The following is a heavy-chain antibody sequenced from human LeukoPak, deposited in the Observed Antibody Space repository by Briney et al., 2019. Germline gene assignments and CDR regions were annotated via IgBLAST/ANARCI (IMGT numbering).Heavy chain of an antibody. D-gene: IGHD3-3*01. V-gene: IGHV3-21*01. J-gene: IGHJ3*02. CDR2: ISSSSSYI. CDR1: GFTFSSYS. Sequence: KTGGSLRLSCAASGFTFSSYSMNWVRQAPGKGLEWVSSISSSSSYIYYADSVKGRFTISRDNAKNSLYLQMNSLRAEDTAVYYCAREVGIRSARPHAFDIWGQGTMVTVSS. CDR3: AREVGIRSARPHAFDI.